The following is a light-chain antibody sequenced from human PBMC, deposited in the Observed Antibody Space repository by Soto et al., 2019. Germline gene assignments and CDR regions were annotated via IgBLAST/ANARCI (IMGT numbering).Light chain of an antibody. CDR3: QQRADWPLT. CDR1: HSIGPY. Sequence: ELVLTQSPATMSLSPGERATLSCRTSHSIGPYLAWYQQKPGQAPRLLMYDVSIRATGIPARFSGTGSGTDFTLTVSSVEPEDAAVYYCQQRADWPLTFGGGTKVEIK. CDR2: DVS. V-gene: IGKV3-11*01. J-gene: IGKJ4*01.